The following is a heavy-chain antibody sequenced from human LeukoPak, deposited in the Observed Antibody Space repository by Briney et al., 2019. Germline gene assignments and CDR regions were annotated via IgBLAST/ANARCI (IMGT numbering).Heavy chain of an antibody. CDR1: GGSISSGSYY. CDR3: ARETDGYSYGGGCDY. Sequence: SETLSLTCTVSGGSISSGSYYWSWIRQPAGKGLEWIGRIYTSGSTNYNPSLKSRVTISVDTSKNQFSPKLSSVTAADTAVYYCARETDGYSYGGGCDYWGQGTLVTVSS. D-gene: IGHD5-18*01. J-gene: IGHJ4*02. V-gene: IGHV4-61*02. CDR2: IYTSGST.